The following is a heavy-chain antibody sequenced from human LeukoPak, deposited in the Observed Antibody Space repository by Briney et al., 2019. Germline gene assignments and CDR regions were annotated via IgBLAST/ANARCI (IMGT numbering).Heavy chain of an antibody. V-gene: IGHV3-7*01. J-gene: IGHJ4*02. CDR2: IKDDGSQK. CDR1: GFTFSRYW. D-gene: IGHD3-22*01. CDR3: ARGGDYDHY. Sequence: GGSLRLSCAASGFTFSRYWMTWVRQAPGKGLEWVANIKDDGSQKYYVDSVKGRFTISRDNAKNSLYLQMNSLRAEDTAVYYCARGGDYDHYWGQGTLVTVSS.